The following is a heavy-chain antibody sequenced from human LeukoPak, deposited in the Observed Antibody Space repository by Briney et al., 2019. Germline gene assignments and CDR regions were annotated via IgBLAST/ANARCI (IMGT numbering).Heavy chain of an antibody. CDR1: GFTFSSYA. D-gene: IGHD3-10*01. V-gene: IGHV3-23*01. CDR3: AKPSAGGDFDC. J-gene: IGHJ4*02. Sequence: GGSLRLSCAASGFTFSSYAMSWVRQAPGKGLEWVSAISGSGGSTYYADSVKGRFTISRDNSKNTLYLQMNSLRDEDTAIYYCAKPSAGGDFDCWGQGTLVTVSS. CDR2: ISGSGGST.